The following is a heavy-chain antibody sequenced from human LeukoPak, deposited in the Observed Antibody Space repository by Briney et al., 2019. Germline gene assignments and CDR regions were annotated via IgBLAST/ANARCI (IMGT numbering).Heavy chain of an antibody. CDR1: GGSISSSSYY. CDR2: IYYSGST. V-gene: IGHV4-39*01. J-gene: IGHJ6*02. D-gene: IGHD3-10*01. CDR3: ARHGPSMVRGTFYYYYGMDV. Sequence: SETLSLTCTVSGGSISSSSYYWGWIRQPPGKGLEWIGSIYYSGSTYYNPSLKSRVTISVDTSKNQFSLKLSSVTAADTAVYYCARHGPSMVRGTFYYYYGMDVWGQGTTVTVSS.